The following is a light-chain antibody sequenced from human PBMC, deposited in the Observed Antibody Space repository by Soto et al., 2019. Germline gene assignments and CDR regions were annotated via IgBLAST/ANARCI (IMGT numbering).Light chain of an antibody. CDR3: QQYGSSPQT. CDR1: QSISSN. J-gene: IGKJ1*01. V-gene: IGKV3-20*01. CDR2: DAS. Sequence: ETVMTQSPATLSVSPGERASLSCRASQSISSNLAWFQQKPGQAPRLLIYDASTMATGIPDRFSGSGSGTDFTLTISRLEPEDFAVYYCQQYGSSPQTFGQGTKVDI.